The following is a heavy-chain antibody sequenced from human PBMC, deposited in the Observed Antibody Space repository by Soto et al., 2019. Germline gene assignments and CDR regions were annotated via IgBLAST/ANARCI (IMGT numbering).Heavy chain of an antibody. J-gene: IGHJ4*02. V-gene: IGHV3-23*01. CDR2: ISGSGGST. Sequence: LRLSCAASGFTFSSYAMSWVRQAPGKGLEWVSAISGSGGSTYYADSVKGRFTISRDNSKNTLYLQMNSLRAEDTAVYYCAKDRRIAVTYFDYWGQGTLVTVSS. CDR3: AKDRRIAVTYFDY. CDR1: GFTFSSYA. D-gene: IGHD6-19*01.